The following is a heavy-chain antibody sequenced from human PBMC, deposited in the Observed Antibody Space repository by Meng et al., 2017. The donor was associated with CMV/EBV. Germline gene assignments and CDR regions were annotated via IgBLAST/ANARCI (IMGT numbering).Heavy chain of an antibody. CDR2: ISAYNGNT. CDR3: ARDEIGYCSSTSCRNWFDP. V-gene: IGHV1-18*01. Sequence: KVSCKASGYTFTSYGISWVRQAPGQGLEWMGWISAYNGNTNYAQKLQGRVTMTTDTSTSTAYMELRSLRSDDTAVYYCARDEIGYCSSTSCRNWFDPWGQGTLVTVSS. CDR1: GYTFTSYG. D-gene: IGHD2-2*01. J-gene: IGHJ5*02.